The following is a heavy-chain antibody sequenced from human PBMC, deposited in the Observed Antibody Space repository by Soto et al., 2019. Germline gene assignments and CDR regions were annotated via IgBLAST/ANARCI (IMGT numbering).Heavy chain of an antibody. CDR2: IYWDDDK. D-gene: IGHD3-9*01. Sequence: QITLKESGPTLVKPTQTLTLTCTFSGFSLSTSGVGVAWIRQPPGKALEWLALIYWDDDKRYSPSLNSRLTITKDTTKSQVVLTMTNMDPGDTATYYCAHSRESYYDIVTGYNYWGQGTLVTVSS. J-gene: IGHJ4*02. V-gene: IGHV2-5*02. CDR3: AHSRESYYDIVTGYNY. CDR1: GFSLSTSGVG.